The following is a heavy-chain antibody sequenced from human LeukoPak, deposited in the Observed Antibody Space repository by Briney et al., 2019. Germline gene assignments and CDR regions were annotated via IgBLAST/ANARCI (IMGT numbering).Heavy chain of an antibody. J-gene: IGHJ6*03. D-gene: IGHD5-18*01. CDR3: ARVKVNTAMALQYYHYYMDV. CDR1: AYSISSGYY. V-gene: IGHV4-38-2*02. CDR2: LSHSGST. Sequence: KPSETLSLTCTVSAYSISSGYYWGWIRQPPGKGLEWIGSLSHSGSTFYNPSLKSRVTISVDTSKNQFSLRLRSVTAADTAVYFCARVKVNTAMALQYYHYYMDVWGKGTTVIVSS.